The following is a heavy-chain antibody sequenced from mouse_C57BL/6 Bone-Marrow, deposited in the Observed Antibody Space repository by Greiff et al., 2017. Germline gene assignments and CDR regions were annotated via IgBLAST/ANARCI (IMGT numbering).Heavy chain of an antibody. V-gene: IGHV1-50*01. CDR3: VGAYYSNSYAMDY. J-gene: IGHJ4*01. D-gene: IGHD2-5*01. CDR2: IDPSDSYT. CDR1: GYTFTSYW. Sequence: VQLQQPGAELVKPGASVKLSCKASGYTFTSYWMQWVKQRPGQGLEWIGEIDPSDSYTNYNQKFKGKATLTVATSSSTAYLQLSSLTSEDSAVYYCVGAYYSNSYAMDYWGQGTSVTVSS.